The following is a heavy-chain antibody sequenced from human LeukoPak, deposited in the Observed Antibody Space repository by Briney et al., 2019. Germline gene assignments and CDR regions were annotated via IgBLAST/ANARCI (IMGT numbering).Heavy chain of an antibody. J-gene: IGHJ3*02. CDR1: CGSFSGYY. CDR3: ARGAPDAFDI. Sequence: SESLSLTCALYCGSFSGYYWSWIRQPPWKGLEWLGEINHSGSTSYNPSLKSRVTISLDTSKTQFSLKLSSVTAADTAVYYCARGAPDAFDIWGQGTMVTVSS. V-gene: IGHV4-34*01. CDR2: INHSGST.